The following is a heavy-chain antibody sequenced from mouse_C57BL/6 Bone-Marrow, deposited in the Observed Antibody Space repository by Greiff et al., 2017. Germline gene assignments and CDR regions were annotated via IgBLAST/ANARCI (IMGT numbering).Heavy chain of an antibody. Sequence: EVQRVESGGALLRPEGSLNPSGAPSGFPLGSYGLSWFRQTPTNRREWVPTFRSGGSYTYYPDSVTGRFTISRDNAKNTLYLQMSSLKSEDTAMYYCARHYYGSRGYWYFDVWGTGTTVTVSS. D-gene: IGHD1-1*01. CDR2: FRSGGSYT. J-gene: IGHJ1*03. CDR1: GFPLGSYG. V-gene: IGHV5-6*01. CDR3: ARHYYGSRGYWYFDV.